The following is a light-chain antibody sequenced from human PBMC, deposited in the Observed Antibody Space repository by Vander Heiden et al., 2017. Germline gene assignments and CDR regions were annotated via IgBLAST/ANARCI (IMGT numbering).Light chain of an antibody. CDR1: QNIIRW. Sequence: DIQMTQSPSTLSASVGDRVTITCRASQNIIRWLAWNQQKQGEAPNLLISKASSLESGVPSRFSGSGSGTEFTLTISSLQPDDSATYYCQHFASYSWTFGQGTKVEI. V-gene: IGKV1-5*03. CDR2: KAS. J-gene: IGKJ1*01. CDR3: QHFASYSWT.